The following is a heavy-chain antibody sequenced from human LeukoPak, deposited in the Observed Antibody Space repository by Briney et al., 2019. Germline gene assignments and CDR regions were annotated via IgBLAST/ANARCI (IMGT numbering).Heavy chain of an antibody. CDR2: ISAYNGNT. D-gene: IGHD2-2*01. J-gene: IGHJ6*03. CDR1: GYTFTSYG. Sequence: ASVKVSCKASGYTFTSYGISWVRQAPGQGLEWMGWISAYNGNTNYAQKLQGRVTMTTDTSTSTAYMELRSLRSDDTAVCYCARGIPIVVVPAAIRDYYYYYYMDVWGKGTTVTVSS. CDR3: ARGIPIVVVPAAIRDYYYYYYMDV. V-gene: IGHV1-18*01.